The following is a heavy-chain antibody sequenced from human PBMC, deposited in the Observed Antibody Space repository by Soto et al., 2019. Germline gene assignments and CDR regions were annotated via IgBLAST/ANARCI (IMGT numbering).Heavy chain of an antibody. CDR1: GFTFSSYA. CDR3: AKVKGRIFGVVIGAFDI. D-gene: IGHD3-3*01. J-gene: IGHJ3*02. V-gene: IGHV3-23*01. CDR2: ISGSGGST. Sequence: GGSLRLSCAASGFTFSSYAMSWVRQAPGKGLEWVSAISGSGGSTYYADSVKGRFTISRDNSKNTLYLQMNSLRAEDTAVYYCAKVKGRIFGVVIGAFDIWGQGTMVTVSS.